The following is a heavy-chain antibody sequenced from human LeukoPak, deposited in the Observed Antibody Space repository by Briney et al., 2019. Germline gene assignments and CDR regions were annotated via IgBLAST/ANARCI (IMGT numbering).Heavy chain of an antibody. CDR3: ARVRAEGHFDY. CDR2: ISSSSSTI. CDR1: RFTFSSYS. Sequence: GGSLRLSCAASRFTFSSYSMNWVRQAPGKGLEWVSYISSSSSTIYYADSVKGRFTISRDNAKNSLYLQMNSLRAEDTAVYYCARVRAEGHFDYWGQGTLVTVSS. V-gene: IGHV3-48*01. J-gene: IGHJ4*02.